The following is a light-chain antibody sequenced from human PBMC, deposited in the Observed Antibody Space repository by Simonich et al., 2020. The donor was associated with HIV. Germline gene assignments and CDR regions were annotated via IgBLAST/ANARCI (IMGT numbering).Light chain of an antibody. J-gene: IGLJ2*01. V-gene: IGLV1-40*01. Sequence: QSVLTQPPSVSGAPGQRVTISCTGSSSNIGAGYDVHWYQQLPGTATKLLSYGNSNRPSGVPDRFSGSKSGNTASLTISGLQAKDEADYYCSSYTGSNTVVFGGGTKLTVL. CDR2: GNS. CDR1: SSNIGAGYD. CDR3: SSYTGSNTVV.